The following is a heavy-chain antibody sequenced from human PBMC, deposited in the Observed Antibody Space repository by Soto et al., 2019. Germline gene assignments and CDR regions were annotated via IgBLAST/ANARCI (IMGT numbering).Heavy chain of an antibody. Sequence: EVQLMESGGGLVKPGGSLRLSCTASGVIFRTYGMTWVRQAPGKGLEWVSSIYSSGTFIYYADSVKGRFTISRDDAKNSLFLQMNSLRAEDTAVYYCGRARGRGIIRDWGQGTLVTVSS. J-gene: IGHJ4*02. V-gene: IGHV3-21*01. CDR1: GVIFRTYG. CDR3: GRARGRGIIRD. CDR2: IYSSGTFI. D-gene: IGHD3-10*01.